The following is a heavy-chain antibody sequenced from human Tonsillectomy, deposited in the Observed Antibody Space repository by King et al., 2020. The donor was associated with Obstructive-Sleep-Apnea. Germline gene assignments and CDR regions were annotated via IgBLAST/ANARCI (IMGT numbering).Heavy chain of an antibody. CDR1: GGSISSAGYH. J-gene: IGHJ6*02. CDR2: IYYSGST. D-gene: IGHD4-11*01. Sequence: VQLQESGPGLVKPSQTLALTCTVSGGSISSAGYHWSWIRQRPEKGLEWIGNIYYSGSTYNSPSLKGRVTLSVDTSKNQFSLKLTSVTAADTAVYYCARDQVRRYSAPPYFHGFDVWGQGTTVTVSS. CDR3: ARDQVRRYSAPPYFHGFDV. V-gene: IGHV4-31*03.